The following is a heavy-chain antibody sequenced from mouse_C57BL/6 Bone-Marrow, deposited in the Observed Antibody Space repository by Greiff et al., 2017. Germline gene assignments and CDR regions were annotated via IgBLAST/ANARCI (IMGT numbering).Heavy chain of an antibody. CDR2: IDPSDSET. D-gene: IGHD1-1*01. CDR3: AREGGSSYWYFDV. V-gene: IGHV1-52*01. Sequence: VKQSCKASGYTFTSYWMHWVKQRPIQGLEWIGNIDPSDSETHYNQKFKDKATLTVDKSSSTAYMQLSSLTSEDSAVYYCAREGGSSYWYFDVWGTGTTVTVSS. CDR1: GYTFTSYW. J-gene: IGHJ1*03.